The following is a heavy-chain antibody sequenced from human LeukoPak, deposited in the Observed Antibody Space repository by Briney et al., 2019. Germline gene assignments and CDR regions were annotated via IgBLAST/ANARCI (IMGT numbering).Heavy chain of an antibody. CDR2: ISYDGSNK. CDR3: AKVYCSGGSCYSGLYDY. V-gene: IGHV3-30*04. J-gene: IGHJ4*02. D-gene: IGHD2-15*01. CDR1: GFTFSSYA. Sequence: GGSLRLSCAASGFTFSSYAMHWVRQAPGKGLEWVAVISYDGSNKYYPDSVKGRFTISRDNTKNTLYLQMNRLRAEDTAVYYCAKVYCSGGSCYSGLYDYWGQGALVTVSS.